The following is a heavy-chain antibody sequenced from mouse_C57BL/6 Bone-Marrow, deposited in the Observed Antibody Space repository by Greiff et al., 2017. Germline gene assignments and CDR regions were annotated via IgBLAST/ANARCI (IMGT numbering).Heavy chain of an antibody. CDR1: GYTFTSYW. Sequence: QVQLQQPGTELVKPGASVKLSCKASGYTFTSYWMHWVKQRPGQGLEWIGNINPSNGGTNYNEKFKSKATLTVDKSSSTAYMQLSSLTSEDSAVYYWARTTGDYDWYFDVWGTGTTVTVSS. J-gene: IGHJ1*03. CDR2: INPSNGGT. CDR3: ARTTGDYDWYFDV. D-gene: IGHD2-4*01. V-gene: IGHV1-53*01.